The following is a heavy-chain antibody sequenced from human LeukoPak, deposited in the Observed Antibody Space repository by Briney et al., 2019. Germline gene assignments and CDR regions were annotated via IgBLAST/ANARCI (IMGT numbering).Heavy chain of an antibody. D-gene: IGHD3-10*01. Sequence: SETLSLTCTVSGASINNYYCSWIRQPPGKGLEWIGRVYTSVSTNYNPSLKSRVTISVDTSENQFSLKLSSVTAADTAVYYCASTRITMVRGVITSYYFDYWGQGTLVTVSS. CDR2: VYTSVST. CDR3: ASTRITMVRGVITSYYFDY. J-gene: IGHJ4*02. V-gene: IGHV4-4*07. CDR1: GASINNYY.